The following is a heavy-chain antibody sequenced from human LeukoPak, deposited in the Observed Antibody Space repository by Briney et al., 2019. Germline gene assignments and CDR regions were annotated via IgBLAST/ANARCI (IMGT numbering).Heavy chain of an antibody. Sequence: SETLSLTCAVYGGSFSGYYWSWIRQPPGKGLEWIGEINHSGSTNYNPSLKSRVTISVDTSKNQFSLKLSSVTAADTAVYYCARGRGYISPGTPFDYWGQGTLVTVSS. CDR2: INHSGST. CDR1: GGSFSGYY. D-gene: IGHD6-13*01. V-gene: IGHV4-34*01. J-gene: IGHJ4*02. CDR3: ARGRGYISPGTPFDY.